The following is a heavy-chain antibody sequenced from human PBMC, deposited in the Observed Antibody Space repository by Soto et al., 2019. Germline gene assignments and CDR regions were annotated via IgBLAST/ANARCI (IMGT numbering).Heavy chain of an antibody. Sequence: SVKVSCKASGFTFSSSALQWVRQARGQRLEWIGWIVVGSGNTNYAQKFQERVTITRDMSTSTAYMELNSLRAEDTAVYYCAKLPLVLALGFDYWGQGTLVTVSS. CDR1: GFTFSSSA. V-gene: IGHV1-58*01. CDR3: AKLPLVLALGFDY. J-gene: IGHJ4*02. CDR2: IVVGSGNT.